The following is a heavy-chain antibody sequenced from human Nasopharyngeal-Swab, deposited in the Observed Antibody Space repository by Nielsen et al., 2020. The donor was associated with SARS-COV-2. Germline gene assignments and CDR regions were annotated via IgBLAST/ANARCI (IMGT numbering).Heavy chain of an antibody. V-gene: IGHV3-48*03. CDR2: ISSTSSTI. CDR3: ARGGGGSSGYYFDF. Sequence: SLKISCAASGFTFDIYEMDWVRQAPGKGLEWVSYISSTSSTIFYADSVKGRFTISRDNAKNSLYLQMNSLRAEDTAVYYCARGGGGSSGYYFDFWGQGAPVTVSS. D-gene: IGHD3-22*01. CDR1: GFTFDIYE. J-gene: IGHJ4*02.